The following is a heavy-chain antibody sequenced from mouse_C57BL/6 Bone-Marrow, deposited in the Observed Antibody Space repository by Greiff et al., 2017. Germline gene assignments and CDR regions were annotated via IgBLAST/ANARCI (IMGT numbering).Heavy chain of an antibody. V-gene: IGHV1-76*01. D-gene: IGHD2-3*01. CDR1: GYTFTDYY. J-gene: IGHJ4*01. CDR3: ARRKDGYPYAMDY. CDR2: IYPGSGNT. Sequence: ESGAELVRPGASVKLSCKASGYTFTDYYINWVKQRPGQGLEWIARIYPGSGNTYYNEKFKGKATLTAEKSSSTAYMQLSSLTSEDSAVYFCARRKDGYPYAMDYWGQGTSVTVSS.